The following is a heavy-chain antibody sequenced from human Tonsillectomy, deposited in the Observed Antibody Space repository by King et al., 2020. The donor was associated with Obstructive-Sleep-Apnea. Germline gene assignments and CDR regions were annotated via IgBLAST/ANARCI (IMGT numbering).Heavy chain of an antibody. CDR1: GFTFSSYA. D-gene: IGHD3-10*01. CDR2: SSGSGGST. CDR3: APTTPNYYPTSF. V-gene: IGHV3-23*04. Sequence: VQLVESGGGLVQPGGSLILSCAASGFTFSSYAMSWVRQSPGKGLEWVSASSGSGGSTSYADSVKGRFTISRDNSKNTLYLQINSLRAEATAVYYCAPTTPNYYPTSFWGQGTLVTVSS. J-gene: IGHJ4*02.